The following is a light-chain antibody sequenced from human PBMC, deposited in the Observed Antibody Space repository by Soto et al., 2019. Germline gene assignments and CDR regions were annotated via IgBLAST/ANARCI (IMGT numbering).Light chain of an antibody. CDR1: SSDVGAYNH. J-gene: IGLJ2*01. CDR3: SSYAGNTDVV. Sequence: QSALTQPPSASGSPGQSVTISCTGTSSDVGAYNHVSWYQQHPGKAPKLMIYGVNKRPSGVPDRFSGSKSGNMASLTVSGLQAEDEADYYCSSYAGNTDVVFGGGTKLTVL. CDR2: GVN. V-gene: IGLV2-8*01.